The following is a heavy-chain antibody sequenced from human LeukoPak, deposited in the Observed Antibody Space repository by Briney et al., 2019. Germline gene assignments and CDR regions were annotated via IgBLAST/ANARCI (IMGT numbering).Heavy chain of an antibody. CDR1: VGTFSSYA. D-gene: IGHD6-6*01. CDR3: ARGNLPSSSLPGDV. J-gene: IGHJ6*02. V-gene: IGHV1-69*13. CDR2: IIPIFGTA. Sequence: GASVKVSCKASVGTFSSYAISWVRQAPGQGLEWMGGIIPIFGTADYAQKLQGRVTITADESTSTAYMELSSLRSEDTAVYYCARGNLPSSSLPGDVWGRGTTVTVSS.